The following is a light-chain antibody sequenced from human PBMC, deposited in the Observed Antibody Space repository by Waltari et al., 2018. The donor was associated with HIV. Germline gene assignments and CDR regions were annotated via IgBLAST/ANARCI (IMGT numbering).Light chain of an antibody. V-gene: IGKV1-39*01. CDR2: AAS. Sequence: DIQMTQSPSSLSASVGDRITITCRTSQTISNYLNWFQHKPGKAPQLLIHAASVLQSGVPSRFSGSASGTQYTLTISSLQPEDFAIYYCQQSYTLPLTFGPGTKVAI. CDR1: QTISNY. J-gene: IGKJ3*01. CDR3: QQSYTLPLT.